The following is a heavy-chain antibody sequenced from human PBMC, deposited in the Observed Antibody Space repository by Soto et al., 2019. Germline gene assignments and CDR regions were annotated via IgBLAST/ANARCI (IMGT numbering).Heavy chain of an antibody. D-gene: IGHD1-26*01. J-gene: IGHJ4*02. CDR2: ISRSSSHV. V-gene: IGHV3-21*01. Sequence: EVQLVESGGGLVKPGGSLRLSCVTSGLSFSGYSMNWVRQAPGRGLEWVSAISRSSSHVFYADSVKGQSTISRDNGKTSLHMQKNSQRAEDTAVYYWATNQWGVGGNDYRGQGTLVTVSS. CDR3: ATNQWGVGGNDY. CDR1: GLSFSGYS.